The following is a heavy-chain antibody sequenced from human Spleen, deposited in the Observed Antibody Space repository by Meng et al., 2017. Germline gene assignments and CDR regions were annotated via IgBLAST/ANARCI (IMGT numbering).Heavy chain of an antibody. CDR3: ARGPVAGRNWYFDL. V-gene: IGHV4-61*01. Sequence: QARVKRSVPGVVGPSEPLSRTCTVSGGSASSGSYYWSWIRQHPGKGLEWIGYIYYSGSTNYNPSLKSRVTISVDTSKNQFSLTLSSVTAADTAVYYCARGPVAGRNWYFDLWGRGTLVTVSS. CDR1: GGSASSGSYY. D-gene: IGHD1-26*01. J-gene: IGHJ2*01. CDR2: IYYSGST.